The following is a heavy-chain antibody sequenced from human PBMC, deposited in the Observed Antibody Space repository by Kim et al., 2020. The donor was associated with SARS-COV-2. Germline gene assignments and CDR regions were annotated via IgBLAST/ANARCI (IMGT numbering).Heavy chain of an antibody. J-gene: IGHJ4*02. CDR1: GFTFSNYA. V-gene: IGHV3-23*01. D-gene: IGHD3-10*01. CDR3: AKDADDDHYGLFDY. CDR2: ISVSGERT. Sequence: GGSLRLSCVGSGFTFSNYAMSWVRQAPGKVLEWVSGISVSGERTYYADFVKGRFSIARDNSKNTVFLQMNSLTAADAAVYYCAKDADDDHYGLFDYWGQG.